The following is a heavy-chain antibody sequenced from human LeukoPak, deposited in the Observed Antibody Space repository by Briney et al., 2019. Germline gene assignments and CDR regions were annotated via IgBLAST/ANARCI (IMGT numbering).Heavy chain of an antibody. CDR2: INHSGST. CDR3: ARAPRRHYDSLTGYRNWFDP. V-gene: IGHV4-34*01. J-gene: IGHJ5*02. D-gene: IGHD3-9*01. CDR1: GGSFSGYY. Sequence: SETLSPTCAVYGGSFSGYYWSWIRQPPGKGLEWIGEINHSGSTNYNPSLKSRVTISVDTSKNQFSLKLSSVTAADTAVYYCARAPRRHYDSLTGYRNWFDPWGQGTLVTVSS.